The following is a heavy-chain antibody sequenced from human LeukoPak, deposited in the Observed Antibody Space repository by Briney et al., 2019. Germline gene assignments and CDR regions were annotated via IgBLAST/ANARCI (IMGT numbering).Heavy chain of an antibody. D-gene: IGHD1-26*01. J-gene: IGHJ4*02. CDR2: ISGSGVST. CDR3: ARDTSGSYCLGY. CDR1: GFRFSSYA. V-gene: IGHV3-23*01. Sequence: SGGSLRLSCAASGFRFSSYAMSWVRQAPGKGLEWVSAISGSGVSTYYADSVKGRFTVSRDNSKNTLYLQMSSLRAEDTAVYYCARDTSGSYCLGYWGQGTLVTVSS.